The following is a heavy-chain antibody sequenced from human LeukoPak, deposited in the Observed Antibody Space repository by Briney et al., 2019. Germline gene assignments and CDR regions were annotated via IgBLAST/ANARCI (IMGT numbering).Heavy chain of an antibody. CDR3: ARGDSSSWYGYYYYYNGMDV. CDR2: IWYDGSNK. J-gene: IGHJ6*02. Sequence: GGSLRLSCAASGFTFSSYGMHWVRQAPGKGLEWVAVIWYDGSNKYYADSVKGRFTISRDNSKNTLYLQMNSLRAEDTAVYYCARGDSSSWYGYYYYYNGMDVWGQGTTVTVSS. V-gene: IGHV3-33*01. CDR1: GFTFSSYG. D-gene: IGHD6-13*01.